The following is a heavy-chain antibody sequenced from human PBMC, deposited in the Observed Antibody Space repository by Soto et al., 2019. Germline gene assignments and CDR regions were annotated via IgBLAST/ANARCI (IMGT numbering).Heavy chain of an antibody. J-gene: IGHJ5*02. CDR3: ARANYIVVVPAATANWFDP. Sequence: SETLSLTCTVSGGSISSGGYYWSWIRQHPGKGLEWIGYIYYSGSTYYNPSLKSRVTISVDTSKNQFSLKLSSVTAADTAVYYCARANYIVVVPAATANWFDPWGQGTVVTVSS. D-gene: IGHD2-2*01. CDR2: IYYSGST. V-gene: IGHV4-31*03. CDR1: GGSISSGGYY.